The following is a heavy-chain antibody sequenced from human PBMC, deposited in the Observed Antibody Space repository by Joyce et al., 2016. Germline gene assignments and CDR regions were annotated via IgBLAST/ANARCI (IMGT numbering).Heavy chain of an antibody. Sequence: EVRLAESGGGLVQPGGSLRLSCAASGFTFSGYAMNWMRQAPGKGLECVAYITSTSGTIYYADSVKGRFTISRDNAQNSLFLQMNSLRAEDTAVYYCARYDGSGSYYFYGMDVWGQGTTVTVSS. CDR3: ARYDGSGSYYFYGMDV. D-gene: IGHD3-10*01. CDR2: ITSTSGTI. J-gene: IGHJ6*02. V-gene: IGHV3-48*04. CDR1: GFTFSGYA.